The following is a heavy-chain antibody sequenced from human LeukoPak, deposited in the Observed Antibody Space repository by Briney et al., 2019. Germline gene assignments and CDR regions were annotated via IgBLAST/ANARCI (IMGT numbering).Heavy chain of an antibody. CDR3: AKDQGSSSGWYSRDGFAL. CDR1: GYTFGDYA. Sequence: GGSLRLSCAASGYTFGDYAVSWVRQAPGKGLEWVSTLSGRGDDAFYADSVKGRFTISRDNSKNTLYLQMNSLRAEDTALYYCAKDQGSSSGWYSRDGFALWGRGTMVTVSS. D-gene: IGHD6-19*01. J-gene: IGHJ3*01. V-gene: IGHV3-23*01. CDR2: LSGRGDDA.